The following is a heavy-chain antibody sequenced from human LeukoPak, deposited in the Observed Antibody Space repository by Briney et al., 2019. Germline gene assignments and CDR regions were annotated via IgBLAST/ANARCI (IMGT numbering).Heavy chain of an antibody. V-gene: IGHV3-21*01. J-gene: IGHJ4*02. CDR3: ARVASSSWYGALHFDY. CDR2: ISSSSSYI. Sequence: GGSLRLSCAASGFTFSSYSMNWVRQAPGKGLEWVSSISSSSSYIHYADSVKGRFTISRDNAKNSLYLQMNSLRAEDTAVYYCARVASSSWYGALHFDYWGQGTLVTVSS. CDR1: GFTFSSYS. D-gene: IGHD6-13*01.